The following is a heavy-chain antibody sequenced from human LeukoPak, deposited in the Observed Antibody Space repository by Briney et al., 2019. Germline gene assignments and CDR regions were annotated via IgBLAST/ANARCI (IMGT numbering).Heavy chain of an antibody. CDR3: ARHFDGPHPEGNSRLKWFDP. CDR2: AYHTGIT. J-gene: IGHJ5*02. V-gene: IGHV4-4*02. CDR1: GDSISSNKW. Sequence: SETLSLTCAVSGDSISSNKWWTWVRQPPGKGLEWIGAAYHTGITYYSPSLKSRVTISVDKSKNQLSLKLSSVTAADTAVFYCARHFDGPHPEGNSRLKWFDPWGQGTLATVSS. D-gene: IGHD1-1*01.